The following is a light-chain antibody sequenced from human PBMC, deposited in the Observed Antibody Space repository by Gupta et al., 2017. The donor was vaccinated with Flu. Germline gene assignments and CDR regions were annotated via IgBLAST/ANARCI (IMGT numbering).Light chain of an antibody. J-gene: IGLJ3*02. V-gene: IGLV1-44*01. CDR3: AAWDDSRSGWV. CDR1: SPNIGKNT. Sequence: QSVLTQPPSTSGTPGQRVTISCSGSSPNIGKNTVNWYQHLPGTAPNLLIYSNNQRPSGVPDRFSGSKSGTAASLAIGGLQAEEEADYYCAAWDDSRSGWVFGGGTKLAVL. CDR2: SNN.